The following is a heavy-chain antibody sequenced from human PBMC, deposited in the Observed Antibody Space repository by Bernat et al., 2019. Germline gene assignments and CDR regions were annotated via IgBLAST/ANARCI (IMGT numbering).Heavy chain of an antibody. Sequence: EVQLVESGGGLVQPGGSLRLSCAASGFTFSSYWMHWVRQAPGKGLVWVSRINSDGSSTSYADSVKGRFTISRDNAKNSLYLQMNSLRAEDTAVYYCARHRRSSGIAVAGYYYYYAMDVWGQGTTVTVSS. CDR3: ARHRRSSGIAVAGYYYYYAMDV. J-gene: IGHJ6*02. CDR2: INSDGSST. D-gene: IGHD6-19*01. CDR1: GFTFSSYW. V-gene: IGHV3-74*01.